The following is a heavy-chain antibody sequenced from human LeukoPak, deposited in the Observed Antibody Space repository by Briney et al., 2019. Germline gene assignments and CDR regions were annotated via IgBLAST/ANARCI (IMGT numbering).Heavy chain of an antibody. CDR3: ARRWNYGRNYYIDV. V-gene: IGHV4-34*01. D-gene: IGHD1-7*01. J-gene: IGHJ6*03. CDR2: INDSGTI. Sequence: SETLSLTCAVYGGSFSNYDLGWVRQPPGKGLEWIGEINDSGTINYNPSLMSRVTISVDKSKNQFSLKLSSVTAADTAVYYCARRWNYGRNYYIDVWGKGATVSVSS. CDR1: GGSFSNYD.